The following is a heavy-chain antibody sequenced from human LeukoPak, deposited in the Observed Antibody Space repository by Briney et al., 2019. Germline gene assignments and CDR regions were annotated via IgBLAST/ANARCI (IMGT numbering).Heavy chain of an antibody. CDR3: ARVSPGSGSLFDY. D-gene: IGHD3-22*01. CDR1: GGSISSYY. Sequence: SETLSPTCTVSGGSISSYYWSWIRQPPGKGLEWIGYIYYSGSTNYNPSLKSRVTISVDTSKIQFSLKLSSVTAADTAVYYCARVSPGSGSLFDYWGQGTLVTVSS. CDR2: IYYSGST. J-gene: IGHJ4*02. V-gene: IGHV4-59*01.